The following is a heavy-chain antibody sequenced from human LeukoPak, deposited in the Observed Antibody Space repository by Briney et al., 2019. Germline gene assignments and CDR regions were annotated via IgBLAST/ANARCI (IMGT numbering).Heavy chain of an antibody. CDR3: ARDLSIAAAEDYYYYGMDV. V-gene: IGHV4-59*01. J-gene: IGHJ6*04. CDR1: GGSISSYY. D-gene: IGHD6-13*01. Sequence: PSETLSLTCTVSGGSISSYYWSWIRQPPGKGLEWIGYIYYSGSTNYNPSLKSRVTISVDTSKNQFSLKLSSATAADTAVYYCARDLSIAAAEDYYYYGMDVWGKGTTVTVSS. CDR2: IYYSGST.